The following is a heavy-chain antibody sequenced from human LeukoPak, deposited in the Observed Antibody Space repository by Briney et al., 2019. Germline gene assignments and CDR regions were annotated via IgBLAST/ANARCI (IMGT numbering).Heavy chain of an antibody. CDR3: ARVPTVTFFDY. CDR2: IYYSGST. CDR1: GGSISSYY. D-gene: IGHD4-17*01. Sequence: SETLSLTCTVSGGSISSYYWSWIRQPPGKGLEWIGNIYYSGSTNYNPSLKSRVTISVDTSKNRFSLKLSSVTAADTAVYYSARVPTVTFFDYWGQGTLVTVSS. J-gene: IGHJ4*02. V-gene: IGHV4-59*08.